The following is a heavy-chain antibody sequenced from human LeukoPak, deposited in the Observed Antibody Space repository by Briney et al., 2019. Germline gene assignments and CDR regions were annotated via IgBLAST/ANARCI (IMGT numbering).Heavy chain of an antibody. CDR1: GLTFSFYG. CDR3: AKARSTNYFDH. J-gene: IGHJ4*02. Sequence: GGSLRLSCAASGLTFSFYGMHWVRQAPGKGLEWVADISSDGSNKYYADSVRGRFTISRDNSKNTLYLQMNSLRAEDTAVYYCAKARSTNYFDHWGQGTLVTVSS. D-gene: IGHD2-2*01. V-gene: IGHV3-30*18. CDR2: ISSDGSNK.